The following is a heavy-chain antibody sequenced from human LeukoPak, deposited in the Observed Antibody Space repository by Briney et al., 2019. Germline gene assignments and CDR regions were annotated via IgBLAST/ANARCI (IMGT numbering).Heavy chain of an antibody. Sequence: GGSLRLSCAASGFTVSSNYMSWVRQAPGKGLEWVSVIYSGGSTYYADSVKGRFTISRDNAKNSLYLQMNSLRAEDTAVYYCARGTMFPYYFDYWGQGTLVTVSS. CDR2: IYSGGST. J-gene: IGHJ4*02. CDR1: GFTVSSNY. CDR3: ARGTMFPYYFDY. D-gene: IGHD3-10*02. V-gene: IGHV3-53*01.